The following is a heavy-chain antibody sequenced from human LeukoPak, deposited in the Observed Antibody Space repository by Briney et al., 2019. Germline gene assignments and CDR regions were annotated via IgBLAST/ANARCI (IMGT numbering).Heavy chain of an antibody. D-gene: IGHD3-22*01. CDR2: IIPIFGTA. Sequence: ASVNVSCKASGGTFSSYAISWVRQAPGQGLEWMGGIIPIFGTANYAQKFQGRVTITADESTSTAYMELSSLRSEDTAVYYCARSYYYDSSGYYYYYYGMDVWGQGTTVTVSS. CDR3: ARSYYYDSSGYYYYYYGMDV. J-gene: IGHJ6*02. V-gene: IGHV1-69*13. CDR1: GGTFSSYA.